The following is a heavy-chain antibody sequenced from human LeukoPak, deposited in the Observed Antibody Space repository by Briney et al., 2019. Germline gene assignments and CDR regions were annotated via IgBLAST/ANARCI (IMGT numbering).Heavy chain of an antibody. CDR1: GFTVSNNY. J-gene: IGHJ5*02. CDR3: AKLPAASRIEFDP. D-gene: IGHD6-25*01. Sequence: PGGSLRLSCAASGFTVSNNYMSWVRQAPGKGLEWVSVIYSGDNTYYVESVKGRFTISRDNSKNTLFLQMNRLRAEDTAVYYCAKLPAASRIEFDPWGQGTLVTVSS. CDR2: IYSGDNT. V-gene: IGHV3-66*02.